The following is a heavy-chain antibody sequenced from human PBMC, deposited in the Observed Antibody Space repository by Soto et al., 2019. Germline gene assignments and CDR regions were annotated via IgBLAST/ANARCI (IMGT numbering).Heavy chain of an antibody. J-gene: IGHJ1*01. CDR1: GYTFTGYY. CDR2: INPNSGGT. D-gene: IGHD6-13*01. V-gene: IGHV1-2*02. CDR3: AREVPHQLVRAEYFQH. Sequence: QVQLVQSGAEVKKPGASVKVSCKASGYTFTGYYMHWVRQAPGQGLEWMGWINPNSGGTNYAQKFQGRVTMTRDTSISTAYMELSRLRSDDTAVYYCAREVPHQLVRAEYFQHWGQGTLVTVSS.